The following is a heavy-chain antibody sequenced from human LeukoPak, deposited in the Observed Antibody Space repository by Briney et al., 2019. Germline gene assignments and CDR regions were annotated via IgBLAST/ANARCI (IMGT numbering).Heavy chain of an antibody. CDR3: TRADYDFWSGYYNSFDY. J-gene: IGHJ4*02. Sequence: PGGSLRLSCAASRFTFSGSAMHWVRQASGKGLEWLGRIRSKANSYATAYAASVKGRFTISRDDSKNTANLQMNSLKTEDTAVYYCTRADYDFWSGYYNSFDYWGQGTLVTVSS. V-gene: IGHV3-73*01. CDR1: RFTFSGSA. CDR2: IRSKANSYAT. D-gene: IGHD3-3*01.